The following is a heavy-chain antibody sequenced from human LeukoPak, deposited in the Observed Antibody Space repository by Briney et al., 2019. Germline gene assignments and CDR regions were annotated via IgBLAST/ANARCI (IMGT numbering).Heavy chain of an antibody. CDR3: ARDRMLYGDQNWFDP. CDR2: INHSGGI. V-gene: IGHV4-34*01. D-gene: IGHD4-17*01. CDR1: GGSLTGYY. J-gene: IGHJ5*02. Sequence: SETLSLTCAVYGGSLTGYYWSWIRQPPGKGLEWIGEINHSGGINYNPSLKSRVTISVDTSKNQFSLKLSSVTAADTAVYYCARDRMLYGDQNWFDPWGQGTLVTVSS.